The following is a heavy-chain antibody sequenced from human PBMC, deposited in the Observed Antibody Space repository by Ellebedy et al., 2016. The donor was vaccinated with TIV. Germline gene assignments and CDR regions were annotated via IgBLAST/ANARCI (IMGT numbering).Heavy chain of an antibody. J-gene: IGHJ5*02. D-gene: IGHD2-2*01. V-gene: IGHV1-8*01. CDR1: GYTFTSYD. Sequence: AASVKVSCKASGYTFTSYDINWVRQATGQGPEWMGWMNPKSGTTGYAQKFQGRVTMTRNTSISTAYMELSSLRSEDTAVYYCASGGGCNNSTCYEEWFDPWGQGTLVTVSS. CDR2: MNPKSGTT. CDR3: ASGGGCNNSTCYEEWFDP.